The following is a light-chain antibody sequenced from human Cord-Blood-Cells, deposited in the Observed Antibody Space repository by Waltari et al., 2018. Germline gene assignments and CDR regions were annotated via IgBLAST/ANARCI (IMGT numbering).Light chain of an antibody. V-gene: IGKV3-11*01. J-gene: IGKJ4*01. CDR3: QQRSNWPLT. Sequence: IVLTHPPATLSLSPGERSTLSCSASQRVSSYLAWFQQKPGRAPRLLIYDASNRATGIPARFSGSGSGTDFTLTISSLEPEDFAVYYCQQRSNWPLTFGGGTKVEIK. CDR1: QRVSSY. CDR2: DAS.